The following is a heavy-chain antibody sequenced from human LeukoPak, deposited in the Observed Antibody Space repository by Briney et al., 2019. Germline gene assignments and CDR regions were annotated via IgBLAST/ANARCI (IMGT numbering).Heavy chain of an antibody. D-gene: IGHD2-2*01. J-gene: IGHJ4*02. CDR2: IIQDGSAQ. V-gene: IGHV3-7*01. Sequence: GGSLRLSCAASGFTFSSSWMSWVRQAPGKGLEWVANIIQDGSAQYYVDSVKGRFTISRGNADNSLYLQMNSLRAEDTAVYYCAIDLFSCSSTSCYVYWGRGTLVTVSS. CDR3: AIDLFSCSSTSCYVY. CDR1: GFTFSSSW.